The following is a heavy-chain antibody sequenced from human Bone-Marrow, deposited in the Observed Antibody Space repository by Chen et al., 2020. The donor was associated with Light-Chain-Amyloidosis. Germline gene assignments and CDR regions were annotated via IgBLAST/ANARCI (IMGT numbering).Heavy chain of an antibody. Sequence: EVQLEQSGPAVKKPGESLKISCKGSGYTFPNYWIGWVRQMPGQGLEWMGVIYPDDSDARYSPSFEGQVTISADKSITTAYLQWRSLKASDTAMYYCARRRDGYNFDYWGQGTLVTVSS. D-gene: IGHD5-12*01. CDR1: GYTFPNYW. CDR3: ARRRDGYNFDY. V-gene: IGHV5-51*01. J-gene: IGHJ4*02. CDR2: IYPDDSDA.